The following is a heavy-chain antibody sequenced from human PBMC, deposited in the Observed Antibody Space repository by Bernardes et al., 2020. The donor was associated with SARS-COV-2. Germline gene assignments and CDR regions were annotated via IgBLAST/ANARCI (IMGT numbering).Heavy chain of an antibody. D-gene: IGHD1-1*01. Sequence: SGPTLVKPTQTLTLTCTFSGFSLDTSEICVNWVRQPPGKAPEWLALIAWDNDKYYSKSLKTRLSISRGSFKDQVVLKMTNMDPADTATYYCARSFFRRGWNAMDSWGQGTLVTVSS. J-gene: IGHJ4*02. CDR1: GFSLDTSEIC. V-gene: IGHV2-70*18. CDR2: IAWDNDK. CDR3: ARSFFRRGWNAMDS.